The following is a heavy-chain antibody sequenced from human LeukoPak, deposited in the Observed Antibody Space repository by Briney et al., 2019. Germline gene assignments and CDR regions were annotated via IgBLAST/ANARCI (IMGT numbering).Heavy chain of an antibody. V-gene: IGHV5-51*01. Sequence: GESLKISCKGSGYSFTNYWIGWVRQMPGKGLEWMGIIYPGDSETRYSASFQGQVTISADKPISTAYLQWSSLKASDTAMYYCARHERVRAFDIWGQGTMVTVSS. D-gene: IGHD1-1*01. J-gene: IGHJ3*02. CDR1: GYSFTNYW. CDR3: ARHERVRAFDI. CDR2: IYPGDSET.